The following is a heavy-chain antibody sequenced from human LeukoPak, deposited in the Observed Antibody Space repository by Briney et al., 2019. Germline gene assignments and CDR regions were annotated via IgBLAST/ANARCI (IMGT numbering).Heavy chain of an antibody. D-gene: IGHD5-24*01. CDR3: AKEGRSLQTY. Sequence: GGSLRLSCAASGSMFSSNWISWSRLPQGKGLKGVANIKEDGTETYYVDSVKGRFTISRDNAKNSLYLQMNSLRAEDTAVYYCAKEGRSLQTYWGQGTLVTVSS. V-gene: IGHV3-7*03. J-gene: IGHJ4*02. CDR1: GSMFSSNW. CDR2: IKEDGTET.